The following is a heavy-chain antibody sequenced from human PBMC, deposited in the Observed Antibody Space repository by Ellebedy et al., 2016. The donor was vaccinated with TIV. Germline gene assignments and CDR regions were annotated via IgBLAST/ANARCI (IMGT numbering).Heavy chain of an antibody. CDR3: ARGRSSTWYDWFDP. CDR1: GFTFSNYV. D-gene: IGHD6-13*01. CDR2: ITGTGSVT. Sequence: GESLKISXAASGFTFSNYVMTWLRQTPGKGLEWVSGITGTGSVTDYADPVKGRFTISRDNSQNILYLQMNSLRADDTALSFCARGRSSTWYDWFDPWGQGTLVTVSS. J-gene: IGHJ5*02. V-gene: IGHV3-23*01.